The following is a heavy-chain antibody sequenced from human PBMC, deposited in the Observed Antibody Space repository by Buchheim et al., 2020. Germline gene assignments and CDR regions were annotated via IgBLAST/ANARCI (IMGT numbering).Heavy chain of an antibody. D-gene: IGHD2-2*01. V-gene: IGHV3-74*01. CDR2: INSDGSST. J-gene: IGHJ6*02. CDR3: ARDGCSSTSCYAYYYYGMDV. CDR1: VFTFSSYW. Sequence: EVQLVESGGGLVQPGGSLRLSCAASVFTFSSYWMHWVRQAPGKGLVWVSRINSDGSSTSYADSVKGRFTLSRDTATNTLYLQMNSLRAEDTAVYYCARDGCSSTSCYAYYYYGMDVWGQGTT.